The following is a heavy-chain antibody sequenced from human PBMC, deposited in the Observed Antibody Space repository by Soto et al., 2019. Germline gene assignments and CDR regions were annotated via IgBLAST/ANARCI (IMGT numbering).Heavy chain of an antibody. V-gene: IGHV4-34*01. CDR1: GGSFSGYY. Sequence: SETLSLTCAVYGGSFSGYYWSWIRQPPGKGLEWIGEINHSGSTNYNPSLKSRVTISVDTSKNQFSLKLSSVTAADTAVYYCARRTHQYYYGSVRHEIWFDPWGQGTLVTVS. CDR2: INHSGST. D-gene: IGHD3-10*01. CDR3: ARRTHQYYYGSVRHEIWFDP. J-gene: IGHJ5*02.